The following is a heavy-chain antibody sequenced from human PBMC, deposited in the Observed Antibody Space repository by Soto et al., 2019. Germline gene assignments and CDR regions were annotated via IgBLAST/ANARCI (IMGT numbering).Heavy chain of an antibody. CDR1: GGSFSGYY. Sequence: QVQLQQWGAGLLKPSETLSLTCAVYGGSFSGYYWSWIRQPPGKGLEWIGEINHSGSTNYNPSLKSRVTISVDTSKNQFSLKLSSVTAADTAGYYCARGGSRYSSSSYFDYWGQGTLVTVSS. CDR3: ARGGSRYSSSSYFDY. D-gene: IGHD6-13*01. J-gene: IGHJ4*02. CDR2: INHSGST. V-gene: IGHV4-34*01.